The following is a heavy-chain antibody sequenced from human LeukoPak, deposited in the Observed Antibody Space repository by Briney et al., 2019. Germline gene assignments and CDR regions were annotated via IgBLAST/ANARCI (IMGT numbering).Heavy chain of an antibody. Sequence: SETLSLTCTVSGGSISSYYWSWIRQPAGKGLEWIGRIYTSGSTNYNPSLKSRVTMSVDTSKNQFSLKLSSVTAADTAGYYCARESSDYYGSGSYFFYGAFDIWGQGTMVTVSS. V-gene: IGHV4-4*07. J-gene: IGHJ3*02. CDR1: GGSISSYY. CDR2: IYTSGST. D-gene: IGHD3-10*01. CDR3: ARESSDYYGSGSYFFYGAFDI.